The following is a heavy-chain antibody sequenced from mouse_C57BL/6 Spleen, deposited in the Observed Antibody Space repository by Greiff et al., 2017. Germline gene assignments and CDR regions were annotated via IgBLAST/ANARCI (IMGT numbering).Heavy chain of an antibody. Sequence: QVQLQQPGAELVKPGASVKLSCKASGYTFTSYWMHWVKQRPGQGLEWIGMIHPNSGSTNYNAKFKSKATLTVDKSSSTAYMQLSSLTSEDSAVYYCASRPTGVEGYAMDYWGQGTSVTVSS. CDR2: IHPNSGST. J-gene: IGHJ4*01. CDR1: GYTFTSYW. V-gene: IGHV1-64*01. D-gene: IGHD1-1*01. CDR3: ASRPTGVEGYAMDY.